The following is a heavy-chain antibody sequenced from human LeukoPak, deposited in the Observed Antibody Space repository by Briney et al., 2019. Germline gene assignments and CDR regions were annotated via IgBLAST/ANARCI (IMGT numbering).Heavy chain of an antibody. CDR2: ITSRGGTT. J-gene: IGHJ4*02. Sequence: GGSLRLSCAASGFAFSSYAMSWVRQTPGKGLEWVSAITSRGGTTYYADSVQGRLTISRDNSKNTLHLQMNSLRGEDTAIYYCAKWGVSGSYYDYWGQGTLVTVSS. CDR3: AKWGVSGSYYDY. CDR1: GFAFSSYA. V-gene: IGHV3-23*01. D-gene: IGHD1-26*01.